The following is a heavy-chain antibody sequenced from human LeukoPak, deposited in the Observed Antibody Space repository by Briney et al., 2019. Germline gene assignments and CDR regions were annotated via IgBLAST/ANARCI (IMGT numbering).Heavy chain of an antibody. CDR3: ARERGISMIV. J-gene: IGHJ4*02. Sequence: PGGSLRLSCAASGFTFSDYYMSWIRQPPGKGLEWMGYTDSSGSTTYNPSLKSRVTISVDTSKNQFSLKLSSVTAADTAVYYCARERGISMIVWGQGTLVTVSS. CDR2: TDSSGST. CDR1: GFTFSDYY. D-gene: IGHD3-22*01. V-gene: IGHV4-59*13.